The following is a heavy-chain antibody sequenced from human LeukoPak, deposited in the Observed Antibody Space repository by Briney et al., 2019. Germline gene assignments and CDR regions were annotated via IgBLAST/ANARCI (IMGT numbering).Heavy chain of an antibody. CDR3: ARDRNYDSSGYYY. Sequence: GGSLRLSCAASGFTFSSYSMNWVRQAPGKGLEWVSSISSSSSYIYYTDSVKGRFTLSRDNAKKSLYLQMNSLRAEDTAVYYCARDRNYDSSGYYYWGQGTLVTVSS. J-gene: IGHJ4*02. CDR1: GFTFSSYS. D-gene: IGHD3-22*01. CDR2: ISSSSSYI. V-gene: IGHV3-21*01.